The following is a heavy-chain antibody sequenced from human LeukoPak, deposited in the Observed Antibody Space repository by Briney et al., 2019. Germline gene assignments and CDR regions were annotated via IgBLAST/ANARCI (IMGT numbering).Heavy chain of an antibody. CDR3: ARGDSSGYSTFDY. Sequence: ASVKVSCKASGYTFTSYDINWVRQATGQGLAWMGWMNPNSGNTGYAQKFQGRVTMTRNTSISTAYMEPSSLRSEDTAVYYCARGDSSGYSTFDYWGQGTLVTVSS. V-gene: IGHV1-8*01. CDR1: GYTFTSYD. J-gene: IGHJ4*02. D-gene: IGHD3-22*01. CDR2: MNPNSGNT.